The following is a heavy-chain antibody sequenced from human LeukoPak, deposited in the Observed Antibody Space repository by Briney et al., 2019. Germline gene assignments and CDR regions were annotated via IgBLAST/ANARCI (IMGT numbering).Heavy chain of an antibody. Sequence: ASVKVSCKASGYPFTKFYMHWVRQAPGHGLEWMGLMSPYGDSTLYSQKFQGRVTMTRDTSTSTDYMELSSLRSEDTAVYYCARDNSDTVKGECSGACYWWFDPWGQGTLVTVSS. CDR3: ARDNSDTVKGECSGACYWWFDP. V-gene: IGHV1-46*01. CDR2: MSPYGDST. D-gene: IGHD6-19*01. J-gene: IGHJ5*02. CDR1: GYPFTKFY.